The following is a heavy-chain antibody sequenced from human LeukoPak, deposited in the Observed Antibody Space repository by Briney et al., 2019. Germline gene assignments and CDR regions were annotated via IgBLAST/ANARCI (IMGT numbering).Heavy chain of an antibody. Sequence: ASVKVPCKASGNTFIGYYMHWVRQAPGQGLEWMGWINPNNGGTNSAQKFQGRVTMTRDTSISTVYMELSRLRSDDTAVCYCALILPTLGTIDYWGQGTLVTVSS. D-gene: IGHD2/OR15-2a*01. CDR3: ALILPTLGTIDY. J-gene: IGHJ4*02. V-gene: IGHV1-2*02. CDR2: INPNNGGT. CDR1: GNTFIGYY.